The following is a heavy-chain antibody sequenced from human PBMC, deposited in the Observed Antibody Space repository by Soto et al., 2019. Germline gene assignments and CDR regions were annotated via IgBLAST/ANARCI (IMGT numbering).Heavy chain of an antibody. Sequence: EVPLLESGGGLVQPGGSLRLSCAASGFTFSTDAMRWVLQAPGKGLEWVSAISGSGGSTYYADSVKGRFTISRDKSKNTLYKQMNKLRAEDTAVYYGAKDHYYGYGRHWMHFDYWGQGTLVTVSS. D-gene: IGHD3-10*01. V-gene: IGHV3-23*01. CDR3: AKDHYYGYGRHWMHFDY. CDR1: GFTFSTDA. CDR2: ISGSGGST. J-gene: IGHJ4*02.